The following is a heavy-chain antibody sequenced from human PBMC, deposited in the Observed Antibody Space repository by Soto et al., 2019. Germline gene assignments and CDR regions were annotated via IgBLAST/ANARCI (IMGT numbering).Heavy chain of an antibody. Sequence: PSETLSLTCAVYGGSFTGYYWTWIRQTPGKGLEWIGEINYRGSTYYNPSLESRITMAVDTSKNQFSLKLSSVTAADTAVYFVGRGHPHRIPIFEVVIPQFHYGMDVWGQGTTVTVSS. V-gene: IGHV4-34*01. J-gene: IGHJ6*02. D-gene: IGHD3-3*02. CDR1: GGSFTGYY. CDR3: GRGHPHRIPIFEVVIPQFHYGMDV. CDR2: INYRGST.